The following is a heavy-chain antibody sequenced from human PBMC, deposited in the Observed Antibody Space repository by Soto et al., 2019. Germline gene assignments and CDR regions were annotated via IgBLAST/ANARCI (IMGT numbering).Heavy chain of an antibody. D-gene: IGHD3-3*02. CDR1: GFSLSTSGVG. Sequence: QITLKESGPTLVKPTQTLTLTCTFSGFSLSTSGVGVAWIRQPPGKALEWLAHIYWNDDKSYSPSLHSRLTITKGTSKNQVVLELTNLDPLDTAIYYCAHIKFSSIGYYEVCDYWGPGILVTVSS. CDR2: IYWNDDK. V-gene: IGHV2-5*01. J-gene: IGHJ4*02. CDR3: AHIKFSSIGYYEVCDY.